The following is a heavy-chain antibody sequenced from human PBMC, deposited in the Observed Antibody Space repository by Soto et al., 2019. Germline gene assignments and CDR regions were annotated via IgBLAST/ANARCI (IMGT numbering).Heavy chain of an antibody. V-gene: IGHV4-59*01. CDR2: IYYSGST. CDR1: GGSISSYY. CDR3: ARDLIVAAAGNTNWFDP. D-gene: IGHD6-13*01. Sequence: SETLSLTCTVSGGSISSYYWSWIRQPPGKGLEWIGYIYYSGSTNYNPSLKSRVTISVDTSKNQFSLKLSSVTAADTAVYYCARDLIVAAAGNTNWFDPWGQGTLVTVSS. J-gene: IGHJ5*02.